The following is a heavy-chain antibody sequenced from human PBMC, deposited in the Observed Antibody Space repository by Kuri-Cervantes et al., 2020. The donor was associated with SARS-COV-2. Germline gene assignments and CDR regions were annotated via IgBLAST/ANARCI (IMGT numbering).Heavy chain of an antibody. J-gene: IGHJ4*02. CDR3: AKDRAGVHDF. D-gene: IGHD2-21*01. CDR2: ISYDGKNK. Sequence: GGSLRLSCAASGFTFSRYAMHWVRQAPGKGLEWVTFISYDGKNKKCMASGKGRFTISRDNSQNTLHLQMKSLRDEDTAIYYCAKDRAGVHDFWGQGTLVTVSS. CDR1: GFTFSRYA. V-gene: IGHV3-30*18.